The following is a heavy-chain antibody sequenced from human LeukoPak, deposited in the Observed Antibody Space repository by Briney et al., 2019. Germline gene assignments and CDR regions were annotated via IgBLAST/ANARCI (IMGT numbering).Heavy chain of an antibody. CDR3: MCWGTDNH. Sequence: PGGSLRLSCTFSGLTFRSYWMNWVRQAPGKGLEWVANINPGGNEIRSVDSVKGRSIISRDNAKNSLDLQMSSLRVEDTAVYYCMCWGTDNHWGQGLLVTVSS. J-gene: IGHJ4*02. CDR2: INPGGNEI. CDR1: GLTFRSYW. V-gene: IGHV3-7*01. D-gene: IGHD7-27*01.